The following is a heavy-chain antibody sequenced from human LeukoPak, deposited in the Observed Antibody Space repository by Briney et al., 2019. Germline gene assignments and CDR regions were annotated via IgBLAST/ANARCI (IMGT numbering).Heavy chain of an antibody. J-gene: IGHJ4*02. CDR1: GFTFSSYG. CDR3: ARDSSGWYSLDY. CDR2: IKQDGSEK. Sequence: GRSLRLSCAASGFTFSSYGMHWVRQAPGKGLEWVANIKQDGSEKYYVDSVKGRFTISRDNAKNSLYLQMNSLRAEDTAVYYCARDSSGWYSLDYWGQGTLVTVSS. V-gene: IGHV3-7*01. D-gene: IGHD6-19*01.